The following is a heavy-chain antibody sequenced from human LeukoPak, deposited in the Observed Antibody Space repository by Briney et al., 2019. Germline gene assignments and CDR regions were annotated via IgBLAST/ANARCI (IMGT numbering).Heavy chain of an antibody. CDR2: IWYDGSKK. J-gene: IGHJ4*02. V-gene: IGHV3-33*01. CDR1: GFTFSDYG. Sequence: GRSLTLACAASGFTFSDYGIHCVRQAPGQGLEWVALIWYDGSKKYYADSVKGRFTTSRDTTKNTLYLQLNSMRADDTAVYYCARDHSISYTFDLWGQGPLVTVSS. CDR3: ARDHSISYTFDL. D-gene: IGHD6-13*01.